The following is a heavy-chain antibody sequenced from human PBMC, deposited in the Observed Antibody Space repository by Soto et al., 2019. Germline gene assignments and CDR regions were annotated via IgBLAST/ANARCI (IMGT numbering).Heavy chain of an antibody. J-gene: IGHJ6*02. Sequence: SVKVSCKASGFTFTSSAVQWVRQARGQRLEWIGWIVVGSGNTNYAQKFQERVTITRDMSTSTAYMELSSLRSEDTAVYYCADCSGGSCYSLNDYYYYYGMDCPGQATIVTVAS. CDR2: IVVGSGNT. D-gene: IGHD2-15*01. V-gene: IGHV1-58*01. CDR3: ADCSGGSCYSLNDYYYYYGMDC. CDR1: GFTFTSSA.